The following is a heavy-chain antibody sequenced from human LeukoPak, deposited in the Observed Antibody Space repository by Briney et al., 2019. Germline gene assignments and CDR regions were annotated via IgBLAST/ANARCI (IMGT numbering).Heavy chain of an antibody. CDR1: GYSISSGYY. CDR3: ASRKLGYCADGVCQGWFDP. J-gene: IGHJ5*02. CDR2: IYYSGTT. V-gene: IGHV4-38-2*01. Sequence: SETLSLTCAVSGYSISSGYYWGWIRQPPGKGLEWIGSIYYSGTTYYNPSLKSRVTMSVDTSKNQFSLKLSSVTAADTAVYYCASRKLGYCADGVCQGWFDPWGQGTLVTVSS. D-gene: IGHD2-8*01.